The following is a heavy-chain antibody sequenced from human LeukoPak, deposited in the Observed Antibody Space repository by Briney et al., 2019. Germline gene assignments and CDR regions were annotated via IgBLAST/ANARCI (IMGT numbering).Heavy chain of an antibody. CDR3: TTDLKVDDDILTGYYLNDY. V-gene: IGHV3-15*01. CDR1: GFTFSNAW. Sequence: PGGSLRLSCVASGFTFSNAWMSWVRQAPGKGLEWVGRIKSKTDGGTTDYAAPVKGRFTISRDDSKNTLYLQMNSLKTEDTAVYYCTTDLKVDDDILTGYYLNDYWGQGTLVTVSS. CDR2: IKSKTDGGTT. J-gene: IGHJ4*02. D-gene: IGHD3-9*01.